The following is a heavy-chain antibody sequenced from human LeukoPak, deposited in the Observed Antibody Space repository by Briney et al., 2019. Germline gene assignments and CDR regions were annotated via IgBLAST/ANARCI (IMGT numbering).Heavy chain of an antibody. CDR3: ARGWSNYGYRY. Sequence: SQTLSLTCAVSGGSISSGGYSWSWIRQPPGKGLEWIGEINHSGSTNYNLSLKSRVTISVDTSKNQFSLKLSSVTAADTAVYYCARGWSNYGYRYWGQGTLVTVSS. J-gene: IGHJ4*02. CDR1: GGSISSGGYS. CDR2: INHSGST. D-gene: IGHD4/OR15-4a*01. V-gene: IGHV4-30-2*01.